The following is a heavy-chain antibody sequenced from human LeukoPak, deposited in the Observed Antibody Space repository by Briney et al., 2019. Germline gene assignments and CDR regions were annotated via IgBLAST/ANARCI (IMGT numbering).Heavy chain of an antibody. Sequence: GGSLRLSCAASGFTFSSYSMNWVRQAPGKGLEWVSSISSSSSYIYYADSVKGRFTISRDNTKNTLYLQMNSLRAEDTAVYYCAKDRLVYYDSSGYFDYWGQGTLVTVSS. CDR3: AKDRLVYYDSSGYFDY. CDR1: GFTFSSYS. CDR2: ISSSSSYI. D-gene: IGHD3-22*01. V-gene: IGHV3-21*04. J-gene: IGHJ4*02.